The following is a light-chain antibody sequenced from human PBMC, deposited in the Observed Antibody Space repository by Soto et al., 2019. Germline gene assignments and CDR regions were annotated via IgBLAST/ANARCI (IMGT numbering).Light chain of an antibody. Sequence: EIVLTQSPDTQSLSPGERATLSCRASQSVSTKSLAWYQQKPGQAPRPLIYGASSRATGTPDRFSGSGSGTDFTLIISRLEPEDFAVYYCQQYGSSVLTFGGGTKVDIK. CDR3: QQYGSSVLT. J-gene: IGKJ4*01. CDR1: QSVSTKS. CDR2: GAS. V-gene: IGKV3-20*01.